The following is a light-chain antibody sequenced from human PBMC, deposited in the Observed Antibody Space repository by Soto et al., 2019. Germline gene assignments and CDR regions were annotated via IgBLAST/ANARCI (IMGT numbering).Light chain of an antibody. CDR2: AAS. CDR3: QEYYSYSFP. V-gene: IGKV1-8*01. CDR1: QGISSY. Sequence: AIRMTQSPSSFSASTGDRVTITCRASQGISSYLAWYQQKPGKAPKLLIYAASTLQSGGPSRFSGSGSGTDFTLAISGLQSEDLATYYCQEYYSYSFPCGSGTKVDI. J-gene: IGKJ3*01.